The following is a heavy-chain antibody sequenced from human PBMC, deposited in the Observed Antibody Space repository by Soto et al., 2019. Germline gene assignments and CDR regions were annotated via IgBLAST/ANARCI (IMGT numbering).Heavy chain of an antibody. D-gene: IGHD3-10*01. V-gene: IGHV4-39*01. CDR3: AGGRGDAYYGMDV. J-gene: IGHJ6*02. CDR1: GGSISSSSYY. CDR2: IYYSGST. Sequence: QLQLQESGPGLVKPSETLSLTCTVSGGSISSSSYYWGWIRQPPGKGLEWIGSIYYSGSTYYNPSLKRRVPXSXDXXKNQFSLKLSSVTAADTAVYYCAGGRGDAYYGMDVWGQGTTVTVSS.